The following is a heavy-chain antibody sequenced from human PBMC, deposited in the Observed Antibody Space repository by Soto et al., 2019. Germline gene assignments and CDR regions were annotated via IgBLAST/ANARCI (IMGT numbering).Heavy chain of an antibody. V-gene: IGHV4-31*03. J-gene: IGHJ1*01. Sequence: QVQLQESGPGLVKPSQTLSLTCTVSGGSVSGGVYYWNWIRQHPEKGLEWIGYIYYSGSTYYNPSLRSRVTISADTSKNQFSLKLSSVTVADTAGYYCARSSVAGAGYFQHWGQGTQVIVSS. CDR2: IYYSGST. CDR3: ARSSVAGAGYFQH. CDR1: GGSVSGGVYY. D-gene: IGHD6-19*01.